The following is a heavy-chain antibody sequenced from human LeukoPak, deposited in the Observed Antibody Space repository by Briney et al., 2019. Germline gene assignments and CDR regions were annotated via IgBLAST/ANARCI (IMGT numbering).Heavy chain of an antibody. Sequence: ASVKVSCKASGYTFTSYDINWVRQATGQGLEWMGYMNPNSGEIVYAQKFQGRVTMSTDTSISTAYMELSSLRSEDTAVYYCARDPQVTMVRGVITERPFDYWGQGTLVTVSS. CDR3: ARDPQVTMVRGVITERPFDY. CDR1: GYTFTSYD. CDR2: MNPNSGEI. D-gene: IGHD3-10*01. J-gene: IGHJ4*02. V-gene: IGHV1-8*01.